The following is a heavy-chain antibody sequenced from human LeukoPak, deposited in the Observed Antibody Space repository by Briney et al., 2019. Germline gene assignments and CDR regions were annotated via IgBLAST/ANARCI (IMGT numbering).Heavy chain of an antibody. D-gene: IGHD5-18*01. CDR1: GGSISSGGYY. V-gene: IGHV4-31*03. J-gene: IGHJ4*02. CDR2: IYYSGST. CDR3: ARDPPLIQLWSEGDY. Sequence: SETLSLTCTVSGGSISSGGYYWSWIRQHPGKGLEWIGYIYYSGSTYYNPSLKSRVTISVDTSKNQFSLKLSSVTAADTAVYYCARDPPLIQLWSEGDYWGQGTLVTVSS.